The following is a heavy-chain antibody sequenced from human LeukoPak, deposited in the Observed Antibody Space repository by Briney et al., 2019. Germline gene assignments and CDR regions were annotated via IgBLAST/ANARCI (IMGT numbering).Heavy chain of an antibody. CDR3: ARDRGSGYDRGYFDY. Sequence: GGSLRLSCAASGFTFSSYAMNWVRQAPGKGLEWVSYISSSGSTIYYADSVKGRFTISRDNAKNSLYLQMNSLRAEDTAVYYCARDRGSGYDRGYFDYWGQGTLVTVSS. J-gene: IGHJ4*02. V-gene: IGHV3-48*03. D-gene: IGHD5-12*01. CDR1: GFTFSSYA. CDR2: ISSSGSTI.